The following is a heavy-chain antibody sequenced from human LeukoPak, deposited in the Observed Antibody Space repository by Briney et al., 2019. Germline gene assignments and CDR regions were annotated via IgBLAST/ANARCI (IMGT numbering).Heavy chain of an antibody. V-gene: IGHV1-46*01. D-gene: IGHD6-13*01. CDR3: ARKAAAGTTANAFDI. CDR2: INPSGGST. CDR1: GYTFTSYY. Sequence: ASVKVSCKASGYTFTSYYMHWVRQAPGQGLEWMGIINPSGGSTSYAQKFQGRVTMTRDTSTSTVYMELSSLRSEDTAVYYCARKAAAGTTANAFDIWGQGTMVTVSS. J-gene: IGHJ3*02.